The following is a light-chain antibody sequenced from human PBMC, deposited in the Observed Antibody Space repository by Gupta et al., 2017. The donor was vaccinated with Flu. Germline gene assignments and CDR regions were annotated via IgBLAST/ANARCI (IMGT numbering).Light chain of an antibody. J-gene: IGKJ4*01. CDR1: KVISNY. CDR3: QHYYNFPHT. V-gene: IGKV1D-8*02. Sequence: PSLLLASTEGTASSSGPRSKVISNYLVWYQQKPGQAPKLLIYYASTRQSGVPERFSGSGSGTDFTLTISRLEPEDFAMYYCQHYYNFPHTFGEGTKVEIK. CDR2: YAS.